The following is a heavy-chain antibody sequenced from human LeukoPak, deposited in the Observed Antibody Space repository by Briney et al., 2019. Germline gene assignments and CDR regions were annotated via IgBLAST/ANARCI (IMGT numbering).Heavy chain of an antibody. Sequence: GGSLRLSCAASGFTFSSYAMHWVRQAPGKGLEWVAVISYDGSNKYYADSVKGRFTISRDNSKNTLYLQMNSLRAEDTAVYYCATLSAFDYWGQGTLVTVSS. V-gene: IGHV3-30-3*01. CDR3: ATLSAFDY. CDR1: GFTFSSYA. CDR2: ISYDGSNK. J-gene: IGHJ4*02. D-gene: IGHD3-10*01.